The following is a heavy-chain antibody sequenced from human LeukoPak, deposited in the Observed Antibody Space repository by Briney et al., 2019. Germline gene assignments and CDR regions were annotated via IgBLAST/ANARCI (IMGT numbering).Heavy chain of an antibody. D-gene: IGHD6-13*01. V-gene: IGHV3-21*01. CDR1: GFTFSSFA. Sequence: GGALRLSCAASGFTFSSFAMRWVRQAPGEGVGWVSSISSSSSYIYYADSVKGRFTISRDNAKNSLYLQMNSLRAEDTAVYYCARGRAAAGTWSWGQGTLVTVSS. CDR2: ISSSSSYI. J-gene: IGHJ4*02. CDR3: ARGRAAAGTWS.